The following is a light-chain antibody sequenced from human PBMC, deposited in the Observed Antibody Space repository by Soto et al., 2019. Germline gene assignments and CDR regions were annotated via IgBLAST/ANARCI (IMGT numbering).Light chain of an antibody. CDR1: QSISNW. CDR2: DVS. Sequence: DIQMTQSPSTLSASVGDRVTITCRASQSISNWLAWYQQKPGKAPTLLIYDVSSLESGVPSRFSGSGSGTEFTLTINSLQPDDFATYYCQHYNTYPWTFGQGTKVDIK. J-gene: IGKJ1*01. CDR3: QHYNTYPWT. V-gene: IGKV1-5*01.